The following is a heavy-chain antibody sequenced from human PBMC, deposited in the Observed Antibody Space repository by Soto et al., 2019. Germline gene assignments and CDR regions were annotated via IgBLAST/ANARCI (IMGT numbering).Heavy chain of an antibody. CDR2: IDPSDSYT. CDR3: ARLKGFSHDHYYYGMDV. Sequence: GESLKISCKGSGYSFTSYWISWVRQMPGKGLEWMGRIDPSDSYTNYSPSFQGHVTISADKSISTAYLQWSSLKASDTAMYYCARLKGFSHDHYYYGMDVWGQGTTVTVSS. CDR1: GYSFTSYW. J-gene: IGHJ6*02. V-gene: IGHV5-10-1*01.